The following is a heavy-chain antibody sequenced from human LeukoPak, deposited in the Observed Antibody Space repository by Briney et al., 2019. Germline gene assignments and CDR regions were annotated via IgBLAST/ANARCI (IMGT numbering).Heavy chain of an antibody. V-gene: IGHV4-59*12. Sequence: SETLSLTCTVSGGSISSYYWSWIRQPPGKGLEWIGYIYYSGSTYYNPSLKSRVTISVDTSKNQFSLKLSSVTAADTAVYYCARSPYYYDSSPQNAFDIWGQGTMVTVSS. CDR3: ARSPYYYDSSPQNAFDI. CDR2: IYYSGST. CDR1: GGSISSYY. J-gene: IGHJ3*02. D-gene: IGHD3-22*01.